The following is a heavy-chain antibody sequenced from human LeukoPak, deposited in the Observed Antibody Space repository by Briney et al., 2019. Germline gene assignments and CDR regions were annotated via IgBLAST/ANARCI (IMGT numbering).Heavy chain of an antibody. J-gene: IGHJ1*01. Sequence: SQTLSLTCAISGDSVSSNSAAWNWIRQSPSRGLEWLGRTYYRSKWYNDYAVSVKSRITINPDTSKNQFSLQLNSVTPEDTAVYYCVTGEWIVGYFLHWGQGTLVTVSS. D-gene: IGHD2-15*01. V-gene: IGHV6-1*01. CDR3: VTGEWIVGYFLH. CDR1: GDSVSSNSAA. CDR2: TYYRSKWYN.